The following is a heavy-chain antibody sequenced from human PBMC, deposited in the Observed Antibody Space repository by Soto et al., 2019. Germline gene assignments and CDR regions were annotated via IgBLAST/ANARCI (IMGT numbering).Heavy chain of an antibody. J-gene: IGHJ3*01. CDR2: ISDPGTST. CDR3: AKSLVTPSDAFDL. D-gene: IGHD2-21*02. V-gene: IGHV3-23*01. Sequence: PGGSLRLSCAVSGFTFGNYAMNWVRQAPGKGLEWISSISDPGTSTYYANSVKGRFSMSRDNSKNTLFLQMNRLRAEDTAVYFCAKSLVTPSDAFDLWGRGTLVTVSS. CDR1: GFTFGNYA.